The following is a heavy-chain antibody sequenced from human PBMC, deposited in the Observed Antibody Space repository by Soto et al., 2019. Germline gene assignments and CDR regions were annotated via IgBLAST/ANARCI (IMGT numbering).Heavy chain of an antibody. CDR1: GFTFSDYW. D-gene: IGHD6-19*01. CDR3: ARLVEHGSGWNEH. CDR2: ISTRSSII. J-gene: IGHJ4*02. Sequence: QVQLVESGGDLVKVGGSLRLSCAASGFTFSDYWMSWIRQAPEKGLEWVAYISTRSSIIYYADSVKGRFTISRDEAKRSLYLQTNSLRAEDTATYYCARLVEHGSGWNEHWGQGTLVTVSS. V-gene: IGHV3-11*01.